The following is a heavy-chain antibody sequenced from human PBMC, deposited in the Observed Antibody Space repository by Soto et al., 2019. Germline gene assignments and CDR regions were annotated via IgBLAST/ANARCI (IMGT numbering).Heavy chain of an antibody. CDR3: ARVGYYDSSGYPTWFDP. J-gene: IGHJ5*02. CDR2: IYYSGST. Sequence: SETLSLTCTVSGGSISSGDYYWSWIRQPPGKGLEWIGYIYYSGSTYYNPSLKSRVTISVDTSKNQFSLKLSSVTAADTAVYYCARVGYYDSSGYPTWFDPWGQGTLVTVYS. D-gene: IGHD3-22*01. CDR1: GGSISSGDYY. V-gene: IGHV4-30-4*01.